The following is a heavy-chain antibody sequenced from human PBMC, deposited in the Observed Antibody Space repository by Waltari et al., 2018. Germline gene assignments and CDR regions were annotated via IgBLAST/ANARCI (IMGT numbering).Heavy chain of an antibody. CDR2: INLQSVKT. CDR1: GYTFTDYY. J-gene: IGHJ4*02. D-gene: IGHD1-7*01. CDR3: ASGGKNWNYAF. Sequence: QAQLVQSGAEVKKPGASVKVSCEASGYTFTDYYMHWVRQAPGQGLEWMGWINLQSVKTNYAQKFQGRVTMTGDTSISTSYMELSRLISYDTAVYYCASGGKNWNYAFWGQGTLVTVSS. V-gene: IGHV1-2*02.